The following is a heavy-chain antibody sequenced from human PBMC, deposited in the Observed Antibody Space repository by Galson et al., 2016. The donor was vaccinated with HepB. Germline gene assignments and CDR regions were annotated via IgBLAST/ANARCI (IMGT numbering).Heavy chain of an antibody. CDR3: AGSPYSQHRGGTYYYYYMDV. D-gene: IGHD1-26*01. CDR1: GYTFTNFG. CDR2: ISPYTGNT. J-gene: IGHJ6*03. Sequence: SVKVSCKASGYTFTNFGINWVRQAPGQGLEWMGWISPYTGNTNYAQKLQGRVTMATDTSTSTAYMELSSLRSEDTAVYYCAGSPYSQHRGGTYYYYYMDVWGKGTTVTVSS. V-gene: IGHV1-18*04.